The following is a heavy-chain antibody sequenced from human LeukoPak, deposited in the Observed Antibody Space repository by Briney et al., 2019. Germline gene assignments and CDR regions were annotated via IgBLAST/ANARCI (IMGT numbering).Heavy chain of an antibody. D-gene: IGHD3-9*01. J-gene: IGHJ3*02. CDR3: AKDSDRSRKFYDILRDAFDI. CDR1: GFTFDDYA. V-gene: IGHV3-9*01. CDR2: ISWNSGSI. Sequence: GRSLRLSCAASGFTFDDYAMHWVRQAPGKGLEWVSGISWNSGSIGYADSVKGRFTISRDNAKNSLYLQMNSLRAEDTALYYCAKDSDRSRKFYDILRDAFDIWGQGTMVTVSS.